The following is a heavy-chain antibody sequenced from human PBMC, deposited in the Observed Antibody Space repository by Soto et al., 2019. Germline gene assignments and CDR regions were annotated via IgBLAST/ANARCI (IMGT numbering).Heavy chain of an antibody. V-gene: IGHV3-23*01. D-gene: IGHD2-2*01. CDR1: GFFFNSYA. CDR3: AKSGAVPLYYMDV. CDR2: ISETGHNT. Sequence: GGSLRLSCAASGFFFNSYAMSWVRQAPGKGLEWVSGISETGHNTYYADSVKGRFTVSRDNSKDTLYLQLSSLRAEDTGVYYCAKSGAVPLYYMDVWGKGTTVTVSS. J-gene: IGHJ6*03.